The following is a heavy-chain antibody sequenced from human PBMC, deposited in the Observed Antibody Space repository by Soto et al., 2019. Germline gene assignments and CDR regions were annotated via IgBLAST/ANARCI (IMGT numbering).Heavy chain of an antibody. J-gene: IGHJ3*02. V-gene: IGHV4-31*02. CDR2: IYYSGST. CDR3: ARARLRAVYAFDI. Sequence: WTWIRQRPGKGLEWIGYIYYSGSTYYSPSLKSRLSISLDTSKNQFSLRLSSVTAADTAMYYCARARLRAVYAFDIWGRGTMVTVSS. D-gene: IGHD5-12*01.